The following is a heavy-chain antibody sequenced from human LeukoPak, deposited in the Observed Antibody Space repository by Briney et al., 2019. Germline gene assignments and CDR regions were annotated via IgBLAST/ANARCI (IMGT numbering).Heavy chain of an antibody. CDR3: ATQNEYCSGGSCYYGADYYYGMDV. CDR1: GFTFSSYA. V-gene: IGHV3-30*04. D-gene: IGHD2-15*01. CDR2: ISYDGSNK. Sequence: GGSLRLSCAASGFTFSSYAMHWVRQAPGKGLEWVAVISYDGSNKYYADSVKGRFTISRDNAKNSLYLQMNSLRAEDTAVYYCATQNEYCSGGSCYYGADYYYGMDVWGQGTTVTVSS. J-gene: IGHJ6*02.